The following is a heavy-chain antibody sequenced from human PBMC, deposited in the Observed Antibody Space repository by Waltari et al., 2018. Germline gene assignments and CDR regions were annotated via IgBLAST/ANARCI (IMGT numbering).Heavy chain of an antibody. CDR1: GGSISSSSYY. D-gene: IGHD2-15*01. CDR3: ASPRGWSPGAFDI. CDR2: IYYSGST. V-gene: IGHV4-39*01. J-gene: IGHJ3*02. Sequence: QLQLQESGPGLVKPSETLSLTCTVSGGSISSSSYYWGWIRQPPGKGLEWIGSIYYSGSTYYNPSLKSRVTISVDTSKNQFSLKLSSVTAADTAVYYCASPRGWSPGAFDIWGQGTMVTVSS.